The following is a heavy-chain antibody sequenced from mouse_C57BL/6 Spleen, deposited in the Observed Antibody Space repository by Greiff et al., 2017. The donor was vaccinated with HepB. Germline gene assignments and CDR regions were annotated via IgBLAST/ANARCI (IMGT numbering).Heavy chain of an antibody. CDR3: ARGLDWDRRGEDY. D-gene: IGHD4-1*01. Sequence: QVQLQQSGAELVKPGASVKLSCKASGYTFTSYWMHWVKQRPGQGLEWIGMIHPNSGSTNYNEKFKSKATLTVDKSSSTAYMQLSSLTSEDSAVYYCARGLDWDRRGEDYWGQGTTLTVSS. CDR2: IHPNSGST. J-gene: IGHJ2*01. CDR1: GYTFTSYW. V-gene: IGHV1-64*01.